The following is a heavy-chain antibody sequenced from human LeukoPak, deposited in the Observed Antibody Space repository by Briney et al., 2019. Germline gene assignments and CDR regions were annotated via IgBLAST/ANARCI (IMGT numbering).Heavy chain of an antibody. CDR2: IIPIFGTA. Sequence: SVKVSCKASGGTFSSYAISWVRQAPGQGLEWMGGIIPIFGTANYAQKLQGRVTMTTDTSTSTAYMELRSLRSDDTAVYYCARVEEWEPQPFDYWGQGTLVTVSS. D-gene: IGHD1-26*01. J-gene: IGHJ4*02. CDR1: GGTFSSYA. CDR3: ARVEEWEPQPFDY. V-gene: IGHV1-69*05.